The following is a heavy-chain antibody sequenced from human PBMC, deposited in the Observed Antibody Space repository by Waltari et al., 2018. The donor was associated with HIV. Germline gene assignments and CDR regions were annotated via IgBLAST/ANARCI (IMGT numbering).Heavy chain of an antibody. CDR2: MYSGGST. D-gene: IGHD3-22*01. CDR3: ATGDYYDSRGYYSADY. V-gene: IGHV3-53*01. Sequence: EVHLVESGGGLIQPGGSLRLSCAVSGFTVSSNYMSWVRQAPGKGLEWVSGMYSGGSTSYADSVKGRVTISRDISKNTLYLQRDSLRAEDTAVYYCATGDYYDSRGYYSADYWGQGTLVTVSS. CDR1: GFTVSSNY. J-gene: IGHJ4*02.